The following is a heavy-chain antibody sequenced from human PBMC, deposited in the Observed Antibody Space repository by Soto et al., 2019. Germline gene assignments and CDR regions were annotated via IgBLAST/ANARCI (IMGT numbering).Heavy chain of an antibody. CDR3: ARAIGTVTTNYYYGMDV. D-gene: IGHD4-17*01. CDR2: INPKSGGT. J-gene: IGHJ6*02. Sequence: ASVKVSCKASGYTFTGYYMHWVRQAPGQGLEWMGWINPKSGGTNYAQDFQGWVTMTRDTSISTAYMELSRLRSDDTAVYYCARAIGTVTTNYYYGMDVWGQGTAVTVSS. V-gene: IGHV1-2*04. CDR1: GYTFTGYY.